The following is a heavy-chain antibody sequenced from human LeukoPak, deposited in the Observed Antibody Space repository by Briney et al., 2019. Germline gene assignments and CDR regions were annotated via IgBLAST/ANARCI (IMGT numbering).Heavy chain of an antibody. V-gene: IGHV3-7*01. CDR2: IKQDGSEK. CDR3: ARDKVGASSLDYYYYMDV. D-gene: IGHD1-26*01. CDR1: GFTFSSYW. Sequence: GGSLRLSCPASGFTFSSYWMSWVSQAPGKGLEWVANIKQDGSEKYYVDSVKGRFTISRDNAKNSLYLQMNSLRAEDTAVYYCARDKVGASSLDYYYYMDVWGKGTTVTVSS. J-gene: IGHJ6*03.